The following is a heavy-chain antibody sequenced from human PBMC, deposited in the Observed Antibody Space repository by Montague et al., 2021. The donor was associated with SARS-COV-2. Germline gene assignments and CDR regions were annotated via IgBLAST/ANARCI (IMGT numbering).Heavy chain of an antibody. D-gene: IGHD1-26*01. J-gene: IGHJ4*02. CDR2: VYYSRSS. CDR3: VRDPAPSGSGTFYDY. Sequence: SETLSLTCTVSSDSVSHDFWTWIRQPPGKGLEWIGYVYYSRSSSYNPSLRGRVSIAVDTSKNQFSLRLSTVTAADTAIYYCVRDPAPSGSGTFYDYGGQGTLVAVSS. V-gene: IGHV4-59*02. CDR1: SDSVSHDF.